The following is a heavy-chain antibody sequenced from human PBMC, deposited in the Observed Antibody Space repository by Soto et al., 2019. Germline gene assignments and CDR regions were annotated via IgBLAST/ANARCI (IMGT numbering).Heavy chain of an antibody. CDR2: IYHSGST. Sequence: QVQLQESGPGLVKPSGTLSLTCAVSGGSISSSNWWSWVRQPPGKGLEWIGEIYHSGSTNYNPSPMSRVTLSVDKSTHHFSMKLSSVSAACTAVYYCARAGTGGSSGYAVARTDWFDPWGQGTLVTVSS. D-gene: IGHD5-12*01. CDR1: GGSISSSNW. J-gene: IGHJ5*02. V-gene: IGHV4-4*02. CDR3: ARAGTGGSSGYAVARTDWFDP.